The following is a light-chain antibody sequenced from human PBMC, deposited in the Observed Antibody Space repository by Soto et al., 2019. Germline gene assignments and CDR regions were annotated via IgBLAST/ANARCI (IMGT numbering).Light chain of an antibody. CDR3: QQRRNWPIT. V-gene: IGKV3-11*01. CDR2: DAS. Sequence: EIVLTQSPATLSVSPGQGATLSCRASQRVGNDLAWYQQKPGQAPRLLIYDASTRATGIPNRFSGSGSGTDFTLTISRLEPEDFAVYYCQQRRNWPITFGQGTRLEIK. J-gene: IGKJ5*01. CDR1: QRVGND.